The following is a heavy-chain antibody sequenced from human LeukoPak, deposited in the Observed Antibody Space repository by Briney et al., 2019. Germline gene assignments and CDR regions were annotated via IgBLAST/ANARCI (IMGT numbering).Heavy chain of an antibody. Sequence: GGSLRLSCAASGFTFSDYNMNWVRQAPGKGLEWVSAISGSGGSTYYADSVKGRFTISRDNSKNTLYLQMNSLRTEDTAVYYCATYLRDTAAGYYFFDHWGQGTLVTVSS. CDR2: ISGSGGST. D-gene: IGHD6-13*01. CDR1: GFTFSDYN. J-gene: IGHJ4*02. V-gene: IGHV3-23*01. CDR3: ATYLRDTAAGYYFFDH.